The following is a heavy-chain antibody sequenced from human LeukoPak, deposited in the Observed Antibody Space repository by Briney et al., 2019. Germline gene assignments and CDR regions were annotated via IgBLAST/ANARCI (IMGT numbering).Heavy chain of an antibody. Sequence: SETLSRTCTVSGYSINNGCYWGWIRQPPGKGLEWIGSIYHSGSTYYKPSLQSRVTISVDTSKNHFSLKLSSVTAADTAVYYCARAFYSSSWYHKEDFFDYWGQGTPVTVSS. V-gene: IGHV4-38-2*02. CDR3: ARAFYSSSWYHKEDFFDY. CDR2: IYHSGST. D-gene: IGHD6-13*01. J-gene: IGHJ4*02. CDR1: GYSINNGCY.